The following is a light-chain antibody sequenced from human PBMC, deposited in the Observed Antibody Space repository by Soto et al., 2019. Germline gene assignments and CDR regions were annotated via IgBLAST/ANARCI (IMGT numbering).Light chain of an antibody. J-gene: IGLJ1*01. Sequence: SVLTQPRSVSGSPGQSVTISCTGTTNDVGNYNYVSWYQQHPSKAPKLMIYDVTKRPSGVPDRFSGSTSVNTASLTISGLQTDDEADYYCCLYVGATTYVFGTGTKVTVL. CDR3: CLYVGATTYV. CDR1: TNDVGNYNY. CDR2: DVT. V-gene: IGLV2-11*01.